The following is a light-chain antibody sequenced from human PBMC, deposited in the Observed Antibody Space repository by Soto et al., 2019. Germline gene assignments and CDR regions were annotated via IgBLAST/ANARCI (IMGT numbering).Light chain of an antibody. V-gene: IGKV1-12*01. J-gene: IGKJ5*01. CDR2: TAS. CDR3: QQAASFPIT. CDR1: QGVSTW. Sequence: GTITFLASQGVSTWLAWYQQKPGKAPNLLIYTASSLQSGVPSRFIGSWSGTDFTLTINGLQPEDFATYYCQQAASFPITFGQGTRLEIK.